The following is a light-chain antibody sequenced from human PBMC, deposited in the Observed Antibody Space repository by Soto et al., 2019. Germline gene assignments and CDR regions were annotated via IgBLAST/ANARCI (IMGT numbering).Light chain of an antibody. V-gene: IGLV2-14*01. J-gene: IGLJ1*01. CDR1: SRDVGAYNS. CDR2: DVN. CDR3: SSYTTGGNYV. Sequence: QSALTQPASVSGSPGQSIAISCTGTSRDVGAYNSVSWYQQHPGKVPKLLIYDVNNRPSEISTRFSGSKSGNTASLTISGLQAEDEADYYCSSYTTGGNYVFGTGTKVTVL.